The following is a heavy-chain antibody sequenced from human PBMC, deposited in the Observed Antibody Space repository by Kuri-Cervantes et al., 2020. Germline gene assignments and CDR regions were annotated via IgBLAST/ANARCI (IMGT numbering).Heavy chain of an antibody. D-gene: IGHD6-13*01. CDR1: GYTFTGYY. Sequence: ASVKVSCKASGYTFTGYYMHWVRQAPGQGLEWMGCINPNSAGTNYAPTFQGMVTMTSDKSMSTVYMELCRLRSDDTAVYYCARDQQLHNWFDPWCQGTLVTVSS. CDR2: INPNSAGT. J-gene: IGHJ5*02. CDR3: ARDQQLHNWFDP. V-gene: IGHV1-2*02.